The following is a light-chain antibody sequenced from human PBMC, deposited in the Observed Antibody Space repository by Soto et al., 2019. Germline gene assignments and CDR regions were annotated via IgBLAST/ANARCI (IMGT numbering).Light chain of an antibody. Sequence: DIQMTQSPSTLSASVGDRVTITCRATQSISSWLAWYQQKPGKAPKLLIYTASSLESGVPSRFSGSGSGTEFTLTISSLQPEDLATYYCKQYNSYFPLTSGGGTKVEIK. J-gene: IGKJ4*01. CDR3: KQYNSYFPLT. V-gene: IGKV1-5*03. CDR1: QSISSW. CDR2: TAS.